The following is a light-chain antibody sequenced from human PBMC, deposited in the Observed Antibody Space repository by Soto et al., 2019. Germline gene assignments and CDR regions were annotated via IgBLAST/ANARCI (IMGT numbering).Light chain of an antibody. CDR1: QDISNY. J-gene: IGKJ5*01. Sequence: DIQMTQSPSSLSASVGDRVTITCQASQDISNYLNWYQQKPGKAPKLLIYDASNLETGVPSRFSGSGSGTDFTFTISSVQPEDIAAYYCQQYDNLPITFGEGTRLEIK. CDR3: QQYDNLPIT. CDR2: DAS. V-gene: IGKV1-33*01.